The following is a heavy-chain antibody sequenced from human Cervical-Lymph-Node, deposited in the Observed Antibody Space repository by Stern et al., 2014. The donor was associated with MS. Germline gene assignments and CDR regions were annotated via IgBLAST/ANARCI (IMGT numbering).Heavy chain of an antibody. Sequence: EVQLVESGGGLVRPGGSLRLSCSGSGVSISTHWMSWVRQAPGKGLEWVANINEDGSKKDYVDSVKGRFTISRDNAKNSLHLQMNSLRAEDTAVYYCARDSEYCGTGSCYSYWYFDLWGRGTLVTVSS. CDR3: ARDSEYCGTGSCYSYWYFDL. V-gene: IGHV3-7*01. CDR1: GVSISTHW. J-gene: IGHJ2*01. D-gene: IGHD2-15*01. CDR2: INEDGSKK.